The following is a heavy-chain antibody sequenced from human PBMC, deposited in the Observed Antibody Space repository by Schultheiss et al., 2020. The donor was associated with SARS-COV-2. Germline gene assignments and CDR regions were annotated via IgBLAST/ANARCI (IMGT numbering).Heavy chain of an antibody. V-gene: IGHV3-21*04. J-gene: IGHJ3*02. Sequence: GGSLRLSCAASGFTFSSYSMNWVRQAPGKGLEWVSSISSSSSYIYYADSVKGRFTISRDNAKNSLYLQMNSLRAEDTAVYYCAKGRASYDFWSGYFDAFDIWGQGTMVTVSS. CDR1: GFTFSSYS. CDR3: AKGRASYDFWSGYFDAFDI. CDR2: ISSSSSYI. D-gene: IGHD3-3*01.